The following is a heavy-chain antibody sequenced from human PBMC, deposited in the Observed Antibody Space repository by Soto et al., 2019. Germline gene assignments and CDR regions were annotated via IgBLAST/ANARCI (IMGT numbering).Heavy chain of an antibody. CDR1: GFTFSSYA. J-gene: IGHJ6*02. V-gene: IGHV3-30-3*01. CDR3: ARAYIKAKWELYYYYYGMDV. D-gene: IGHD1-26*01. Sequence: GGSLRLSCAGSGFTFSSYAMHWVRQAPGKGLEWVAVISYDGSNKYYADSVKGRFTISRDNSKNTLYLQMNSLRAEDTAVYYCARAYIKAKWELYYYYYGMDVWGQGTTVTVSS. CDR2: ISYDGSNK.